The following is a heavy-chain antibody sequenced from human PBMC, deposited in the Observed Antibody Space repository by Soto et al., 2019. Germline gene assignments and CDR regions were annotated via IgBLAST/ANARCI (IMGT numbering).Heavy chain of an antibody. V-gene: IGHV3-74*01. J-gene: IGHJ4*02. CDR3: ARGGDPDY. D-gene: IGHD2-21*02. CDR1: GFTVNYYW. Sequence: EVQLVESGGGLVQPGGSLRLSCVASGFTVNYYWMHWVRQAPGKGLVWVSRIQSDGSSPDYVDSVKGRFTISRDNAKNTLYLQMNNLRAEDTAVYCCARGGDPDYWGQGTLVTVSS. CDR2: IQSDGSSP.